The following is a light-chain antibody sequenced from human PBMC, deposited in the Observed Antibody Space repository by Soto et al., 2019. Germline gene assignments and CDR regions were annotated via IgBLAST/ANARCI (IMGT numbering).Light chain of an antibody. CDR2: GAS. CDR1: QSVSSN. Sequence: EIVMTQSPATLSVSPGERVTLSCRASQSVSSNLAWYQQKPGQAPRLLIYGASTRATGIPARFSGSGSGTEFTPTISSLQSEDFAVYYCQHYNTGPRTSGQGPKVKIK. J-gene: IGKJ1*01. CDR3: QHYNTGPRT. V-gene: IGKV3-15*01.